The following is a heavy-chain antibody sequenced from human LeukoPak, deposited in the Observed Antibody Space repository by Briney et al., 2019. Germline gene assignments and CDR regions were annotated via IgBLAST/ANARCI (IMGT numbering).Heavy chain of an antibody. J-gene: IGHJ4*02. CDR2: ISAYNGNT. V-gene: IGHV1-18*01. CDR1: GHTFTSYG. CDR3: ARLKDSGDIVVVPADY. D-gene: IGHD2-2*01. Sequence: ASVRVSCKASGHTFTSYGISWVRQAPGQGLEWMGWISAYNGNTNYAQKLQGRVTMTTDTSTSTAYMELRSLRSDDTAVYYCARLKDSGDIVVVPADYWGQGTLVTVSS.